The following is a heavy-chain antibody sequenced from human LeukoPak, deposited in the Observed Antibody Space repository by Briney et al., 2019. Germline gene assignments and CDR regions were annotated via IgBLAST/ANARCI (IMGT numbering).Heavy chain of an antibody. Sequence: PSQSLSLTCTVSGYSISSGGYYWSWIRQPPGKGLEWIGYVFYTGSTYYNPSLKSRVTISMDTSKNQFSLKLTSVTATDTAVYYCATVGNEFISYLEFWGQGTLVTVSS. CDR3: ATVGNEFISYLEF. D-gene: IGHD1-1*01. V-gene: IGHV4-30-4*08. CDR1: GYSISSGGYY. CDR2: VFYTGST. J-gene: IGHJ4*02.